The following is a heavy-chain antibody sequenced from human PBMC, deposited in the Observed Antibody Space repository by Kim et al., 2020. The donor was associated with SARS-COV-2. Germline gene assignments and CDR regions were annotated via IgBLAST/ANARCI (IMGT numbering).Heavy chain of an antibody. J-gene: IGHJ4*02. D-gene: IGHD6-19*01. V-gene: IGHV3-66*01. CDR3: ARVAAVAGFAFDY. Sequence: GGSLRLSCAASGFTVSSNYMSWVRQAPGKGLEWVSVIYSGGSTYYADSVKGRFTISRDNSKNTLYLQMNSLRAEDTAVYYCARVAAVAGFAFDYWGQGTLVTVSS. CDR2: IYSGGST. CDR1: GFTVSSNY.